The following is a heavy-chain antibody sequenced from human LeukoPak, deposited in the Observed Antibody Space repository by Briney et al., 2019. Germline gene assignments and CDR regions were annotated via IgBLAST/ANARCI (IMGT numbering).Heavy chain of an antibody. V-gene: IGHV3-74*01. CDR1: GFTFSNYW. D-gene: IGHD6-13*01. J-gene: IGHJ4*02. CDR3: ARDFMYSSSCTGC. CDR2: INGDGSST. Sequence: GGSLRPSCAASGFTFSNYWMHWVRQAPGKGLVWVSRINGDGSSTSYADSVKGRFTISRDNAKNTLYLQMNSLRAEDTAMYYCARDFMYSSSCTGCWGQGTLVTVSS.